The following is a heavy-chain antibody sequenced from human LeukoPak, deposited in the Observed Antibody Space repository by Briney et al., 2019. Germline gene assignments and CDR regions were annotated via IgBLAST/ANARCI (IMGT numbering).Heavy chain of an antibody. Sequence: GGSLRLSCAASGFTVSSNYMSWVRQAPGKGLEWVSVIYGGGSTYYADSVKGRFTISRDNFKNTLYLQMNSLRAEDTAVYYCARDATWARGLGGAFDIWGQGSVVTVSS. CDR1: GFTVSSNY. CDR3: ARDATWARGLGGAFDI. CDR2: IYGGGST. V-gene: IGHV3-53*01. J-gene: IGHJ3*02. D-gene: IGHD3-16*01.